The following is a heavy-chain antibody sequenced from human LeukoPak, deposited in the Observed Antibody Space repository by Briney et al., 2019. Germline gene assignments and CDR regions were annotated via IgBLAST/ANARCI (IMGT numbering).Heavy chain of an antibody. J-gene: IGHJ2*01. Sequence: ASVKVSCKASGYTFTSYDINWVRQATGQGLEWMGWMNPNSGNTGYAQKFQGRVTITRNTSISTAYMELSSLRSEDTAVYYCARDHYDILTGYQGWYFDLWGRGTLVTVSS. D-gene: IGHD3-9*01. CDR3: ARDHYDILTGYQGWYFDL. V-gene: IGHV1-8*03. CDR1: GYTFTSYD. CDR2: MNPNSGNT.